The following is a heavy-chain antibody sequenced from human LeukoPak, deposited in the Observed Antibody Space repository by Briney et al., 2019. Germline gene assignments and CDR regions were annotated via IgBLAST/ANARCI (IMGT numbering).Heavy chain of an antibody. D-gene: IGHD3-22*01. CDR3: AKRGVVIRVILVGFHKEAYYFDS. CDR1: GVTLSNYG. CDR2: ISDSGGRT. Sequence: GGSLRLSCAVSGVTLSNYGMTWVRQAPGKGLEWVAGISDSGGRTNYADSVKGRFTISRDNTKNTLYLQMNSLRAEDTAVYFCAKRGVVIRVILVGFHKEAYYFDSWGQGALVTVSS. J-gene: IGHJ4*02. V-gene: IGHV3-23*01.